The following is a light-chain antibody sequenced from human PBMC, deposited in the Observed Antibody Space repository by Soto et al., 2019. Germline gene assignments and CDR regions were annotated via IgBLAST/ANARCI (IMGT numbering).Light chain of an antibody. J-gene: IGLJ1*01. Sequence: QSALTQPASVSGSPGQSITISCTGTSSDVVTYNYVSWYQQHPGKAPKLMIYDVSNRPSGVSNRFSGSKSGNTASLTISGLQAEDEADYYCSSYTSSSTLYVFGTGTKVTVL. CDR1: SSDVVTYNY. CDR2: DVS. V-gene: IGLV2-14*01. CDR3: SSYTSSSTLYV.